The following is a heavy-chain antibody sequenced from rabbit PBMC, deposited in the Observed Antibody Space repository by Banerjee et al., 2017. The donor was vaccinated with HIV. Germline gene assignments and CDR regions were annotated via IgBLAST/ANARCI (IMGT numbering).Heavy chain of an antibody. CDR3: ARDRASDGGCVFGL. CDR1: GIDFSSYG. CDR2: IYPDYGST. V-gene: IGHV1S45*01. Sequence: QEQLVESGGGLVTLGGSLKLTCKASGIDFSSYGISWVRQAPGKGLEWIAYIYPDYGSTDYASWAKGRFTISKTSSTTVTLQMTSLTAADTATYFCARDRASDGGCVFGLWGPGTLVTVS. J-gene: IGHJ4*01. D-gene: IGHD5-1*01.